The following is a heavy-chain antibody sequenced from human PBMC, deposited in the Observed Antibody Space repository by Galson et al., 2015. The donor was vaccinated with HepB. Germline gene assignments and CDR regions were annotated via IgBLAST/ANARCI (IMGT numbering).Heavy chain of an antibody. V-gene: IGHV3-33*01. Sequence: SLRLSCAASGFTFSSYGMHWVRQAPGKGLEWVAAIWYDGSNKYYADSVKGRFTISRDNSKNTLYLQMNSLRAEDTAVYYCARGTRTMVRGVISNYWGQGTLVTVSS. D-gene: IGHD3-10*01. J-gene: IGHJ4*02. CDR1: GFTFSSYG. CDR2: IWYDGSNK. CDR3: ARGTRTMVRGVISNY.